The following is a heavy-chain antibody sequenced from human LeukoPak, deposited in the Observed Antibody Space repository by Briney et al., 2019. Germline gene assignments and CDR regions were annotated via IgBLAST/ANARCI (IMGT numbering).Heavy chain of an antibody. V-gene: IGHV3-11*04. CDR1: GFTFSDYY. Sequence: GGSLRLSCAASGFTFSDYYMSWIRQAPGKGLEWVSYISSSGSNIYYADSVKGRFTISRDNAKNSLYLQMNSLRAEDTAVYYCARDRHYYDSSGGGVDYWGQGTLVTVSS. CDR2: ISSSGSNI. CDR3: ARDRHYYDSSGGGVDY. J-gene: IGHJ4*02. D-gene: IGHD3-22*01.